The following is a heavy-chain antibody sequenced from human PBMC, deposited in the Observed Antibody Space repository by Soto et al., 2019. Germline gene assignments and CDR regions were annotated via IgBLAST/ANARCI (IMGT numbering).Heavy chain of an antibody. CDR2: IYYSGST. J-gene: IGHJ5*02. CDR3: ARDRITMGGWFDP. Sequence: SETLSLTCTVSGGSISSYYWSWIRQPPGKGLEWIGYIYYSGSTNYNPSLKSRVTISVDTSKNQFSLKLSSVTAADTAVYYCARDRITMGGWFDPWGQGTLVTVSS. CDR1: GGSISSYY. V-gene: IGHV4-59*01. D-gene: IGHD3-10*01.